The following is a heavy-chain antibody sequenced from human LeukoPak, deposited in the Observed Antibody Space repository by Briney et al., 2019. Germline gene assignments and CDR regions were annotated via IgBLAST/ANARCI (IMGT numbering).Heavy chain of an antibody. CDR1: GGSFSGYY. V-gene: IGHV4-34*01. CDR3: ARRGSAAADY. CDR2: INHSGST. J-gene: IGHJ4*02. Sequence: SETLSLTCAVYGGSFSGYYWSWIRQPPGKGLEWIGEINHSGSTSYNPSLKSRVTIPVDTSKNQFSLKLSSVTAADTAVYYCARRGSAAADYWGQGTLVTVSS. D-gene: IGHD6-25*01.